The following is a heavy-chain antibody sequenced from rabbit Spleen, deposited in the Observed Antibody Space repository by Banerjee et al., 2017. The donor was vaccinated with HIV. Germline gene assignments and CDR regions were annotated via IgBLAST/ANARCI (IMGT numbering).Heavy chain of an antibody. D-gene: IGHD4-1*01. CDR2: IAAGVSFTT. CDR3: ARETGSGWGIMAFYFSL. CDR1: GFSFSSSDY. V-gene: IGHV1S40*01. Sequence: QSLEESGGDLVKPGASLTLTCTASGFSFSSSDYMCWVRQAPGKGLEWISCIAAGVSFTTYYATWAKGRFTISKTSSTTVTLQMTSLTAADTATYFCARETGSGWGIMAFYFSLWGPGTLVTVS. J-gene: IGHJ4*01.